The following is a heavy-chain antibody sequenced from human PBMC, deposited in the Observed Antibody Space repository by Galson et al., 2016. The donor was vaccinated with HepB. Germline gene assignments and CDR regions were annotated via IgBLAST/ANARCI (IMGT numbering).Heavy chain of an antibody. CDR3: AKTSPYGTSWAGAFDV. V-gene: IGHV3-23*01. D-gene: IGHD3-10*01. CDR1: GFIFSNFA. J-gene: IGHJ3*01. Sequence: SLRLSCAGSGFIFSNFAMIWVRQAPGKGLEWVSAISRGGGGGTYYADSVRGRFTISRDNSKNTLYLQLNGLRGDDSAVNYCAKTSPYGTSWAGAFDVWGQGTVVTVSS. CDR2: ISRGGGGGT.